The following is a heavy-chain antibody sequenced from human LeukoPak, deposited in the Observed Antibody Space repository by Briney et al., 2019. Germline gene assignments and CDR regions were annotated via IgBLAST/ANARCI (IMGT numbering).Heavy chain of an antibody. V-gene: IGHV3-23*01. CDR1: GFTFSSYA. CDR2: ISGSGGST. CDR3: AKLQPGVKAFGPFDY. Sequence: PGGSLRLSCSASGFTFSSYAMSWVRQAPGKGLGWGSAISGSGGSTYYADSVKGRFTISRDNSKNTLYLQMNSLRAEDTAVYYCAKLQPGVKAFGPFDYWGQGTLVTVSS. D-gene: IGHD1-1*01. J-gene: IGHJ4*02.